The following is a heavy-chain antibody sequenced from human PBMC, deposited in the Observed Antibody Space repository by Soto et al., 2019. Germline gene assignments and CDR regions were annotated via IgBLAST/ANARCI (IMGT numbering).Heavy chain of an antibody. D-gene: IGHD2-15*01. J-gene: IGHJ6*02. Sequence: GGSLRLSCAASGFTFSSYGMHWVRQAPGKGLEWVAVIWYDGSNKYYADSVKGRFTISRDNSKNTLYLQMNSLRAEDTAVYYCARGVWGVAATDFYYYYGMDVWGQGTTVTVSS. CDR3: ARGVWGVAATDFYYYYGMDV. V-gene: IGHV3-33*01. CDR1: GFTFSSYG. CDR2: IWYDGSNK.